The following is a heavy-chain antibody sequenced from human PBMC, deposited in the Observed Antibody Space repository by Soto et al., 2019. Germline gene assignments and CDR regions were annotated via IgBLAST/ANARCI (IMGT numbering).Heavy chain of an antibody. D-gene: IGHD1-26*01. CDR1: GFRFSNYW. V-gene: IGHV3-7*01. CDR3: ARHQVGHRVTDY. J-gene: IGHJ4*02. Sequence: EVQLVESGGDLVQPGGSLRLSCAASGFRFSNYWMSWVRQAPGKGLEWVANIKEDGSEKYYVDSVKGRFTISRDNAKNSLYLQMNSLRAEDTALYYCARHQVGHRVTDYWGQGTLVIVSS. CDR2: IKEDGSEK.